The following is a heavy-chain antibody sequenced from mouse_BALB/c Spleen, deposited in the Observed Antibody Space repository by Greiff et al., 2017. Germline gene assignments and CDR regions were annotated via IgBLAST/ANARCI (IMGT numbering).Heavy chain of an antibody. CDR3: ARRIYYGYDGRYAMDY. CDR2: ILPGSGST. J-gene: IGHJ4*01. CDR1: GYTFSSYW. V-gene: IGHV1-9*01. D-gene: IGHD2-2*01. Sequence: VQGVESGAELMKPGASVKISCKATGYTFSSYWIEWVKQRPGHGLEWIGEILPGSGSTNYNEKFKGKATFTADTSSNTAYMQLSSLTSEDSAVYYCARRIYYGYDGRYAMDYWGQGTSVTVSS.